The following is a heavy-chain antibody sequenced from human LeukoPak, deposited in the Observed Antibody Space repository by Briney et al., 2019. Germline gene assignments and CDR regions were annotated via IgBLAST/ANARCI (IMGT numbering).Heavy chain of an antibody. J-gene: IGHJ4*02. CDR2: INPNSGGT. V-gene: IGHV1-2*02. D-gene: IGHD4-23*01. Sequence: PQASVKVSCKASGYTFTGYYMHWVRQAPGQGLEWMGWINPNSGGTNYAQKFQGRVTMTRDMSTSTVYMELSSLRSEDTAVYYCARGTTVVTPLDYWGQGTLVTVSS. CDR3: ARGTTVVTPLDY. CDR1: GYTFTGYY.